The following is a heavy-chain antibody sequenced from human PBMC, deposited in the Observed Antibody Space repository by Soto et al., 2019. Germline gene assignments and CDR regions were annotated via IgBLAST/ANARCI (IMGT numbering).Heavy chain of an antibody. J-gene: IGHJ4*02. CDR1: GFTFDDYA. D-gene: IGHD4-4*01. CDR3: AKDSSGGVLTTVTHFDY. CDR2: ISWNSGSI. Sequence: EVQLVESGGGLVQPGRSLRLSCAASGFTFDDYAMHWVRQAPGKGLEWVSGISWNSGSIGYADSVKGRFTISRDNAKNSLYLQMNSLRAEGTALYYCAKDSSGGVLTTVTHFDYWGQGTLVTVSS. V-gene: IGHV3-9*01.